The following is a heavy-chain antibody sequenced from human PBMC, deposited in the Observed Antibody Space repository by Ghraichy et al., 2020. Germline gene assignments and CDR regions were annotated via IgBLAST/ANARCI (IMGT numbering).Heavy chain of an antibody. D-gene: IGHD2-21*02. CDR3: ARSMVTRLDP. CDR1: GDSVSSAASH. Sequence: SETLSLTCTVSGDSVSSAASHWSWIRRSPGKGLEWIGYFYSIGGTNYNPSLKRRISMSVDTSKNQFSLKLSSVTAADTAVYYCARSMVTRLDPWGQGTTVIVSS. J-gene: IGHJ5*02. V-gene: IGHV4-61*08. CDR2: FYSIGGT.